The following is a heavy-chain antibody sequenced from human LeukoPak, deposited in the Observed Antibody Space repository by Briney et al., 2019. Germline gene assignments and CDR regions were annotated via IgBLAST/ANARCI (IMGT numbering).Heavy chain of an antibody. CDR3: ASFDDSGYFEY. D-gene: IGHD3-22*01. CDR1: GGSITTYY. Sequence: KPSETLSLTCTVSGGSITTYYWNWIRQPPGKGLEWIGYIYYSGSTNYNPSLKSRVTISVDTSKHQFSLKLTSVTAADTAVYYCASFDDSGYFEYWGQGTLVTVSA. V-gene: IGHV4-59*01. CDR2: IYYSGST. J-gene: IGHJ4*02.